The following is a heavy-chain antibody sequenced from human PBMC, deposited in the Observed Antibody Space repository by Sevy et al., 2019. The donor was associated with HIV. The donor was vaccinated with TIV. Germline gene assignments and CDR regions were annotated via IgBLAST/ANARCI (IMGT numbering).Heavy chain of an antibody. Sequence: GGSLRLSCAASGFTFSSYSMNWVRQAPGKGLEWVSSISSSSSYIYYADSVKGRFTISRDKAKNSRYLQMNSLRAEDTAVYYCARARIGYYDSSGFYYFDYWGQGTLVTVSS. J-gene: IGHJ4*02. V-gene: IGHV3-21*01. CDR1: GFTFSSYS. CDR3: ARARIGYYDSSGFYYFDY. CDR2: ISSSSSYI. D-gene: IGHD3-22*01.